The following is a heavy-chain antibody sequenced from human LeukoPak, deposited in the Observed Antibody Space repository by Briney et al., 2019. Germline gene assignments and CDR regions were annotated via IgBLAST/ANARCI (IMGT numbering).Heavy chain of an antibody. D-gene: IGHD3-3*01. Sequence: SVKVSCKASGGTFSSYAISWVRQVPGQGLEWMGGIIPIFGTANYAQKFQGRVTITADESTSTAYMELSSLRSEDTAVYYCARVSGMEWLLPMAPLEYYYMDVWGKGTTVTVSS. V-gene: IGHV1-69*13. CDR3: ARVSGMEWLLPMAPLEYYYMDV. J-gene: IGHJ6*03. CDR2: IIPIFGTA. CDR1: GGTFSSYA.